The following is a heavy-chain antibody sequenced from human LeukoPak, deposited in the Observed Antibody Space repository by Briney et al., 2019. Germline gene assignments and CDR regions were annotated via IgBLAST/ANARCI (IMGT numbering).Heavy chain of an antibody. V-gene: IGHV1-18*01. J-gene: IGHJ4*02. Sequence: GASVKVSCKASGHTFTSYGFSWVRQAPGQGLEWMGWISAYNGDTKYTQKLQGRVTMTTDTSTSTAYMELRSLRSDDTAVYYCARVAERHLDYYFDYWGQGTLVTVSS. CDR3: ARVAERHLDYYFDY. D-gene: IGHD3/OR15-3a*01. CDR1: GHTFTSYG. CDR2: ISAYNGDT.